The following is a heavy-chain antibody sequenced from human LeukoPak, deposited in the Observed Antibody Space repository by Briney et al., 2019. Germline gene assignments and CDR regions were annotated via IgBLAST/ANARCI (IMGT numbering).Heavy chain of an antibody. V-gene: IGHV1-2*02. CDR2: INPNSGGT. Sequence: GASVKVSCKASGYTFTVYYLHWVRQAPGQGLEWMGWINPNSGGTHYARKFQGRVTMTRDTSISTAYMELSRLRSDDTAVYYCATPERGYSGYDFGSWGQGTLVTVSS. CDR3: ATPERGYSGYDFGS. CDR1: GYTFTVYY. D-gene: IGHD5-12*01. J-gene: IGHJ4*02.